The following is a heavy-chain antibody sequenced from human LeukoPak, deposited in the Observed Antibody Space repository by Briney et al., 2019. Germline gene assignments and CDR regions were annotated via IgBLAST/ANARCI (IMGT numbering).Heavy chain of an antibody. CDR2: IYWDDDK. CDR1: GFSLSTSGVG. Sequence: SGPTLVKPTQPLTLTCTFSGFSLSTSGVGVGWIRQPPGKALEWLALIYWDDDKRYSPSLKSRLTITKDTSKNQVVLTMTNMDPVDTATYYCARSPYYDILTGSRGTFDYWGQGTLVTVSS. CDR3: ARSPYYDILTGSRGTFDY. J-gene: IGHJ4*02. V-gene: IGHV2-5*02. D-gene: IGHD3-9*01.